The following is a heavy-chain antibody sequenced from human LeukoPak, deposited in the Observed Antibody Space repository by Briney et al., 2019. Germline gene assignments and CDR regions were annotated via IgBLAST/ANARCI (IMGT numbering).Heavy chain of an antibody. CDR3: AGSDSLGSGSHL. J-gene: IGHJ4*02. Sequence: PGGSLRLSCAASGFTFSSYAMNWVRQAPGKGLEWVSAVTGSGDNTYYEDSVKGRFTISRDNSKNTLYLQMNSLRAEDTAVYYCAGSDSLGSGSHLWGQGTLVTVSS. D-gene: IGHD3-10*01. CDR2: VTGSGDNT. CDR1: GFTFSSYA. V-gene: IGHV3-23*01.